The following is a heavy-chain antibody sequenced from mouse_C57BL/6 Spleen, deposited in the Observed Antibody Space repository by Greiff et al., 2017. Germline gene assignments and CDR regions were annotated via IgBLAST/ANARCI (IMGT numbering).Heavy chain of an antibody. CDR3: AKDGYEGVWFAY. Sequence: QVKLKESGPGLVAPSQSLSITCTVSGFSLTSYGVSWVRQPPGKGLEWLGVIWGDGRTNYHSALISRQSISKDNPKSQVFLKLNSLQTDDTATYYCAKDGYEGVWFAYWGQGTLVTVSA. D-gene: IGHD2-2*01. J-gene: IGHJ3*01. V-gene: IGHV2-3*01. CDR1: GFSLTSYG. CDR2: IWGDGRT.